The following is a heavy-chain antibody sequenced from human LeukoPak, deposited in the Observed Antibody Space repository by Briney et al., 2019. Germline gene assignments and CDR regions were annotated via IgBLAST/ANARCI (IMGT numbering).Heavy chain of an antibody. V-gene: IGHV3-7*03. J-gene: IGHJ4*02. D-gene: IGHD2-15*01. Sequence: PGGSLRLSCAASGFTFSSYWMSWVRQAPGKGLEWVANIKQDGSEKYYVDSVKGRFTISRDNAKNSLYPQMNSLRAEDTAVYYCAREGCSGGSCYPDWGQGTLVTVSS. CDR3: AREGCSGGSCYPD. CDR2: IKQDGSEK. CDR1: GFTFSSYW.